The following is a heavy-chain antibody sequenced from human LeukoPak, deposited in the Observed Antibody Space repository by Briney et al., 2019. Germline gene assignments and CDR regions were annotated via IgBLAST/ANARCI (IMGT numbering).Heavy chain of an antibody. CDR1: GFTFSNYS. J-gene: IGHJ4*02. Sequence: GGALRLSCAASGFTFSNYSMGWGRQAPGEGLEWVSAITGDGSSTYNADSVKGRFTVSRDNSKNTLYLQMNSLRAEDTATYYCAKARIVVVTALDYWGQGTLVIVSS. D-gene: IGHD2-21*02. CDR3: AKARIVVVTALDY. V-gene: IGHV3-23*01. CDR2: ITGDGSST.